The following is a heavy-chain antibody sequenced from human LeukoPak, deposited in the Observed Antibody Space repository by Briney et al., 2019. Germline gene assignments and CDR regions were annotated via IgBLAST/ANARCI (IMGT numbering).Heavy chain of an antibody. CDR1: GFTFSSYS. CDR3: ARIRAKDYYDSSGYYPIFGY. V-gene: IGHV3-21*01. CDR2: ISSSSSYI. D-gene: IGHD3-22*01. J-gene: IGHJ4*02. Sequence: PGGSLRLSCAASGFTFSSYSMNWVRQAPGKGLEWVSSISSSSSYIYYADSVKGRFTISRDNAKNSLYLQMNSLRAEDTAVYYCARIRAKDYYDSSGYYPIFGYWGQGTLVTVSS.